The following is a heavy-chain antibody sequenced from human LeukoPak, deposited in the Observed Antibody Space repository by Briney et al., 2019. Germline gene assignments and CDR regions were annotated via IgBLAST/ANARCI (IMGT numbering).Heavy chain of an antibody. J-gene: IGHJ4*02. D-gene: IGHD2-15*01. CDR3: AREPHIVVVVAATDFGY. Sequence: PGGTLRLSCAASGFTFSSDSMNWVRQAPGKGLEWVSSISSSSSYIYYAASVKGRFTISRDNAKNSLYLQMNSLRAEDTAVYYCAREPHIVVVVAATDFGYWGQGTLVTVSS. CDR1: GFTFSSDS. V-gene: IGHV3-21*01. CDR2: ISSSSSYI.